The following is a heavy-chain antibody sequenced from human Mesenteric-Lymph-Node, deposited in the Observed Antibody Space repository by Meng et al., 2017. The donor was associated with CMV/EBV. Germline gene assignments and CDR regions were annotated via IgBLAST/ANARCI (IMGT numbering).Heavy chain of an antibody. Sequence: GGSLRLSCAASGFTFSSYSMNWVRQAPGKGLEWVSSISSSSSYIYYADSVKGRFTISRDNAKNSLYLQMNSLRAEETAVYYCAVGVYVDTAMVGFDSWGQGTLVTVSS. CDR2: ISSSSSYI. D-gene: IGHD5-18*01. CDR3: AVGVYVDTAMVGFDS. V-gene: IGHV3-21*01. CDR1: GFTFSSYS. J-gene: IGHJ4*02.